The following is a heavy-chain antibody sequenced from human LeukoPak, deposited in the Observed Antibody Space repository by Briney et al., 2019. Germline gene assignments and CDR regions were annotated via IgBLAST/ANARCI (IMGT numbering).Heavy chain of an antibody. CDR2: IYPGDSDT. Sequence: GESLKISCKGSGYSFTSYWIGWVRQMPGKGLEWMGIIYPGDSDTRYSPSFQGQVTISADKSISTAYLQWSSLKASDTAMYYCARHGSGWNYYYYGMDVWGQGTTVTVSS. V-gene: IGHV5-51*01. D-gene: IGHD6-19*01. J-gene: IGHJ6*02. CDR3: ARHGSGWNYYYYGMDV. CDR1: GYSFTSYW.